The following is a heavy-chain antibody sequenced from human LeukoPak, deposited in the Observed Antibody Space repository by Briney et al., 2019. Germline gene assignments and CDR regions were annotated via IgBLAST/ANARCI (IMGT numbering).Heavy chain of an antibody. CDR3: ARDSSNSYDY. D-gene: IGHD1-1*01. CDR2: IRSSGSIL. Sequence: GGSLRLSCAASGFTFSHYYMSWIRQAPGKGLEWVSYIRSSGSILYYADSVKGRFTISRDNAKNSLYLQMNSLRAEDTAVYYCARDSSNSYDYWGQGTLVTVSS. J-gene: IGHJ4*02. V-gene: IGHV3-11*04. CDR1: GFTFSHYY.